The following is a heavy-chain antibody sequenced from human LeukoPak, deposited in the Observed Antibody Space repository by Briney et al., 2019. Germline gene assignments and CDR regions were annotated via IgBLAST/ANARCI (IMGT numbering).Heavy chain of an antibody. J-gene: IGHJ4*02. CDR3: ARDGNWGSDY. CDR2: IKPNSGGT. V-gene: IGHV1-2*02. Sequence: ASVKVSCKASGYTFTSYGISWVRQAPGQGLEWMGWIKPNSGGTNYAQKFQGRVTMTRDTSISTAYMELSRLRSDDTAVYYCARDGNWGSDYWGQGTLVTVSS. D-gene: IGHD7-27*01. CDR1: GYTFTSYG.